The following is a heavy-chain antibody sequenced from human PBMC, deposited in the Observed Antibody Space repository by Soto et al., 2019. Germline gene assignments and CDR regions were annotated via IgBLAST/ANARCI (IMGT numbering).Heavy chain of an antibody. D-gene: IGHD2-8*01. CDR3: AKELMVLYYYYGMDV. CDR2: ISYDGSNK. V-gene: IGHV3-30*18. Sequence: GGSLRLSCAASGFTFSSYGMHWVRQAPGKGLEWVAVISYDGSNKYYADSVKGRFTISRDNSKNTLYLQTNSLRAEDTAVYYCAKELMVLYYYYGMDVWGQGTTVTVSS. CDR1: GFTFSSYG. J-gene: IGHJ6*02.